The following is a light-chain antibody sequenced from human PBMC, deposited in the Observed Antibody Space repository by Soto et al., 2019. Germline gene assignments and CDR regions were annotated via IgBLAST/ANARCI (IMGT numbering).Light chain of an antibody. CDR1: QSIRSW. Sequence: DIQMTQSPSTLSASVGDRVTITCRASQSIRSWLAWYQQKPGKAPKVLIYKASSLESGVPSRFSGSGSGTEFTLTISSLQPDDSATYYCQHYKSYPLTFGGGTKVEI. CDR3: QHYKSYPLT. V-gene: IGKV1-5*03. J-gene: IGKJ4*01. CDR2: KAS.